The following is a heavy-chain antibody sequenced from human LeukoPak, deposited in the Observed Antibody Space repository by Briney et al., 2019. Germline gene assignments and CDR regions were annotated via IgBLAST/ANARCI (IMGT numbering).Heavy chain of an antibody. Sequence: ASVKVSCKVSGFSLSDLSLQWVRQTPEKGLEWMGHFDRSDNKKIYAQRFQGRLTMIEDTSAETAYMELSSLSSEDTAIYYCTSDQIFVFGELYDYWGQGTLLTVSS. J-gene: IGHJ4*02. CDR3: TSDQIFVFGELYDY. CDR1: GFSLSDLS. CDR2: FDRSDNKK. V-gene: IGHV1-24*01. D-gene: IGHD3-3*01.